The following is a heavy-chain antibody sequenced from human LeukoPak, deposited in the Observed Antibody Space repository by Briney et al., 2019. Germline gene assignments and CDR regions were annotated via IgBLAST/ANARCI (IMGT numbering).Heavy chain of an antibody. CDR3: AMERVVPAAIPFDY. J-gene: IGHJ4*02. V-gene: IGHV4-30-2*01. CDR1: GGSISSGGYY. D-gene: IGHD2-2*02. Sequence: SETLSLTCTASGGSISSGGYYWSWIRQPPGKGLEWIGYIYHSGSTYYNPSLKSRVTISVDRSKNQFSLKLSSVTAADTAVYYCAMERVVPAAIPFDYWGQGTLVTVSS. CDR2: IYHSGST.